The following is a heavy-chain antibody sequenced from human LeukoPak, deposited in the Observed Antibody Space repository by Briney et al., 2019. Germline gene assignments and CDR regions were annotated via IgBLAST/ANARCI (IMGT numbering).Heavy chain of an antibody. J-gene: IGHJ3*02. CDR1: GFTFSSYS. CDR2: ISSSSSTI. D-gene: IGHD1-26*01. V-gene: IGHV3-48*01. CDR3: ARVRFGAKDAFDI. Sequence: GGSLRLSCAASGFTFSSYSMNRVRQAPGKGLEWVSYISSSSSTIYYADSVKGRFTISRDNAKNSLYLQMNSLRAEDTAVYYCARVRFGAKDAFDIWGQGTMVTVSS.